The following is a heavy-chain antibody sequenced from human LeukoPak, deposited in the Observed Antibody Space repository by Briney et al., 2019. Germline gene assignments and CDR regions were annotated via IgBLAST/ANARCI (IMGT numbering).Heavy chain of an antibody. D-gene: IGHD6-19*01. V-gene: IGHV3-30*03. CDR1: GFTFSSYA. CDR2: LSYDGRNE. J-gene: IGHJ4*02. CDR3: ARLRLGSSGWHYSDY. Sequence: GGSLRLSCAASGFTFSSYAMHWVRQAPGKGPEWVATLSYDGRNEHYSDSVKGRFTISRDNSKNTLFLQMNSLRAEDTAVYYCARLRLGSSGWHYSDYWGQGTLVTVSS.